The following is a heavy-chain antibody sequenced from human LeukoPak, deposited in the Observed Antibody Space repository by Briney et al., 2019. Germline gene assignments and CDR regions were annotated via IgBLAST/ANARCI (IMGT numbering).Heavy chain of an antibody. CDR3: AKDLQYYYDSSGYYHY. CDR2: ISGSGGST. Sequence: PGGSLRLSCAASGFTFSSYAMSWVRQAPGKGLEWVSAISGSGGSTYYADSVKGRFTISRDNPKNTLYLQMNSLRAEDTAVYYCAKDLQYYYDSSGYYHYWGQGTLVTVSS. J-gene: IGHJ4*02. CDR1: GFTFSSYA. D-gene: IGHD3-22*01. V-gene: IGHV3-23*01.